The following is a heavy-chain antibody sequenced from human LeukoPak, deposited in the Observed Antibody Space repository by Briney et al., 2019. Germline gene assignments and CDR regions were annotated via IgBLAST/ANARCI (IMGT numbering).Heavy chain of an antibody. CDR2: MNPNSGNT. CDR1: GYTLTSYD. V-gene: IGHV1-8*01. J-gene: IGHJ3*01. CDR3: ARRALGYCSGGSCITS. Sequence: ASVKVSCKASGYTLTSYDINWVRQATGQGLEWMGWMNPNSGNTGYAQKFQGRVTMTRNTSISTAYMELSSLRSEDTAVYYCARRALGYCSGGSCITSWGQGTMVTVSS. D-gene: IGHD2-15*01.